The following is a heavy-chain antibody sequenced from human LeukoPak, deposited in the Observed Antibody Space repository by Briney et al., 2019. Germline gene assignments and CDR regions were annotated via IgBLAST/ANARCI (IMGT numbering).Heavy chain of an antibody. V-gene: IGHV3-21*01. J-gene: IGHJ5*02. Sequence: GGSLRLSCAASGFTFSSYNMNWVRQAPGKGLEWVSSISSSSSYIYYADSVKGRFTISRDNAKNSLYLQMNSLRAEDTAVYYCAREVAAAGTMRFDPWGQGTLVTVSS. CDR1: GFTFSSYN. CDR3: AREVAAAGTMRFDP. D-gene: IGHD6-13*01. CDR2: ISSSSSYI.